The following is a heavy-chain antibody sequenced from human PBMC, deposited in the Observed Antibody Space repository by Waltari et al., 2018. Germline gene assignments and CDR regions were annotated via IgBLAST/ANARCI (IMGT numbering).Heavy chain of an antibody. CDR1: GYSFSAFG. CDR3: AREVGPETRNWYSDL. J-gene: IGHJ4*02. CDR2: ISANSGNT. D-gene: IGHD6-13*01. V-gene: IGHV1-18*01. Sequence: QVQLVQSGPEVKKPGASVNVSCKASGYSFSAFGLSWVRQAPGRGPEWMGWISANSGNTKYAQKFQDRFTMTTDSPTATGNMELRRLGSDDTAVYYCAREVGPETRNWYSDLWGQGTLVTVS.